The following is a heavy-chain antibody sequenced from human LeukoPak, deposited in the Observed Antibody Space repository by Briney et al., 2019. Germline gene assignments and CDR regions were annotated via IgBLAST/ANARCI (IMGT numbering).Heavy chain of an antibody. CDR1: GFTFSSYA. Sequence: PGGSLRLSCAASGFTFSSYAMSWVRQAPGKGLEWVSVISGSGGSTYYADSAKGRFTISRDNSKNTLYLQMNSLRAEDTAVYYCAKGFRTPRLVMGGIWGQGTMVTVSS. J-gene: IGHJ3*02. CDR2: ISGSGGST. D-gene: IGHD3-16*02. CDR3: AKGFRTPRLVMGGI. V-gene: IGHV3-23*01.